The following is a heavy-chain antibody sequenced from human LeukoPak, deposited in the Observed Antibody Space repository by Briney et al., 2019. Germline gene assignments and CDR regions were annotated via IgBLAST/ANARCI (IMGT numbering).Heavy chain of an antibody. Sequence: ASVKVSCKASGYTFTGYYMHWVRQAPGQGLEWMGWINPNSGGTNYAQKFQGRVTMTRDTSISTAYMELSRLRSDDTAVYYCARHCRGYSYGDAFDIWGQGAMVTVSS. D-gene: IGHD5-18*01. CDR3: ARHCRGYSYGDAFDI. J-gene: IGHJ3*02. V-gene: IGHV1-2*02. CDR2: INPNSGGT. CDR1: GYTFTGYY.